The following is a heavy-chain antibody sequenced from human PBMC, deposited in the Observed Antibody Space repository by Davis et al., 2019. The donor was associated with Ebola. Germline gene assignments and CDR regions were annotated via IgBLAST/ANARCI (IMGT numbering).Heavy chain of an antibody. CDR2: TSHNERER. D-gene: IGHD1-1*01. CDR1: GFPFSNYA. V-gene: IGHV3-30*04. CDR3: ARALHDEVLDY. Sequence: GESLKISCATSGFPFSNYAMHWVRQAPGKGLEWVAVTSHNERERFYGGSVQGRFTISRDNSENVLYLQMDSLRPDDTAIYFCARALHDEVLDYWGQGTPVTVSS. J-gene: IGHJ4*02.